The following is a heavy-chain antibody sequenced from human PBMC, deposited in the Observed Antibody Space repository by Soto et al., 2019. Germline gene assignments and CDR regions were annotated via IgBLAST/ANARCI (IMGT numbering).Heavy chain of an antibody. CDR3: ARGKILLSNYYYYYMDV. CDR2: INPNSGGT. CDR1: GYTFTGYY. D-gene: IGHD2-15*01. J-gene: IGHJ6*03. Sequence: ASVKVSCKASGYTFTGYYMHWVRQAPGQGLEWMGWINPNSGGTNYAQKFQGWVTMTRDTSISTAYMELSRPRSDDTAVYYCARGKILLSNYYYYYMDVWGKGTTVTVSS. V-gene: IGHV1-2*04.